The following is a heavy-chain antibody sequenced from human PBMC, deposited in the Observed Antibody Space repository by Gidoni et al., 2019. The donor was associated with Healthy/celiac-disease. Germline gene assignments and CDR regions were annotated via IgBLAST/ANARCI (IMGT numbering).Heavy chain of an antibody. CDR2: ISYDGSNK. D-gene: IGHD2-8*01. CDR3: ARDNGGNPDY. Sequence: QVQLVESGGGVVQPGRSLSLSCAASGFTFSSYAMHWVRQAPGKGLEWVAVISYDGSNKYYADSVKGRFTISRDNSKNTLYLQMNSLRAEDTAVYYCARDNGGNPDYWGQGTLVTVSS. V-gene: IGHV3-30-3*01. J-gene: IGHJ4*02. CDR1: GFTFSSYA.